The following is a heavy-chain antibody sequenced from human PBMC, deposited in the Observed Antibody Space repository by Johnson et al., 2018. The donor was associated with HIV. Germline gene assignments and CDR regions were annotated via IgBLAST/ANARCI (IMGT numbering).Heavy chain of an antibody. CDR2: IYRGGST. J-gene: IGHJ3*02. D-gene: IGHD6-19*01. CDR3: AREVRKAVAGNFDI. Sequence: MQLVESGGGLIQPGGSLRLSCAASGFTVSSNYMSWVRQAPGKGLEWVSVIYRGGSTYYADSVKGRFTISRDNSKNTLYLQMNSLRAEDTAVYYCAREVRKAVAGNFDIWGQGTMVTVSS. V-gene: IGHV3-53*01. CDR1: GFTVSSNY.